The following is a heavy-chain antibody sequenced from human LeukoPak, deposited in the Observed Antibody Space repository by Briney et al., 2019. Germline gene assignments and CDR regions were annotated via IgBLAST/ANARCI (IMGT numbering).Heavy chain of an antibody. CDR3: AAGITLVRGGTFDI. CDR2: VTSKTNSYAT. D-gene: IGHD3-10*01. J-gene: IGHJ3*02. Sequence: GGSLRLSCAASGFTFSGFIIHWVRQAPGKGLEWIGRVTSKTNSYATAYAASVKGRFTVSGDDSKKTAYLQMNSLKTEDTAVYYCAAGITLVRGGTFDIWGQGTMVIVSS. CDR1: GFTFSGFI. V-gene: IGHV3-73*01.